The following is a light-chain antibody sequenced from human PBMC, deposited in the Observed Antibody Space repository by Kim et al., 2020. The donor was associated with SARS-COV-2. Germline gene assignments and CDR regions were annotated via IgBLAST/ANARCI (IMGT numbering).Light chain of an antibody. J-gene: IGLJ2*01. V-gene: IGLV1-40*01. CDR2: GNS. Sequence: VTISCTGSSSNIGAGYVVHWYQQLPGTAPKLLIYGNSNRPSGVPDRFSGSKSGTSASLAITGLQAEDEADYYCQSYDSSLSGHVVFGGGTQLTVL. CDR3: QSYDSSLSGHVV. CDR1: SSNIGAGYV.